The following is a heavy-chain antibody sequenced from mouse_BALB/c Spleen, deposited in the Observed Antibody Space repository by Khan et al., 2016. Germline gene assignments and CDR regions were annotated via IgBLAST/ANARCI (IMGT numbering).Heavy chain of an antibody. CDR3: TRGVTPVVDYFDY. V-gene: IGHV5-6-5*01. CDR2: ISSGGNT. D-gene: IGHD1-1*01. Sequence: EVELVESGGGLVKPGGSLKLSCAASGFTFSSYAMSWVRQTPEKRLEWVASISSGGNTFYPDSLKGRFTISRDNSRNILYLQMSSLRSGDTAMYYCTRGVTPVVDYFDYWVQGTTLTVSS. CDR1: GFTFSSYA. J-gene: IGHJ2*01.